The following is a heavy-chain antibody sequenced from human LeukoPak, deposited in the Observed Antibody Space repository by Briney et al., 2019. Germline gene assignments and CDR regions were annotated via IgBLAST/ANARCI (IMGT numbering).Heavy chain of an antibody. D-gene: IGHD2-2*02. CDR3: ARDSVYCSSTSCYRYYYYGMDV. CDR2: ISSCGSTI. V-gene: IGHV3-11*01. Sequence: GGSLRLSCAASGFTFSDYYMSWIRQAPGKGLEWVSYISSCGSTIYYADSVKGRFTISRDNAKNSLYLQMDSLRAEDTAVYYCARDSVYCSSTSCYRYYYYGMDVWGQGTTVTVSS. CDR1: GFTFSDYY. J-gene: IGHJ6*02.